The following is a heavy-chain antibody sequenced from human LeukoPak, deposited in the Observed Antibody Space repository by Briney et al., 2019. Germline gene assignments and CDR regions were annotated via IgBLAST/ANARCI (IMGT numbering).Heavy chain of an antibody. V-gene: IGHV1-18*01. CDR3: ARVGYCTNGVCYDAFDI. D-gene: IGHD2-8*01. CDR2: ISAYNGNT. Sequence: GASVKVSCKASGYTFTSYGISWVRQAPGQGLEWMGWISAYNGNTNYPQKLQGRVTMTTDTSTSTAYMELRSLRSDDTAVYYCARVGYCTNGVCYDAFDIWGQGTMVTVSS. J-gene: IGHJ3*02. CDR1: GYTFTSYG.